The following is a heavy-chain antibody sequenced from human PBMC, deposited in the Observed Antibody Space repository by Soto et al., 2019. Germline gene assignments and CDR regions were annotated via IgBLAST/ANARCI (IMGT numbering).Heavy chain of an antibody. Sequence: SETLSLTCAVSGFSISNNNWWTWVRQPPGKGLEWVGDIYHTGITNYSPSLKSRVTISVDNSKDQFSLRLTSVTAADTAVYYCARFSSSGLYYYFAMDVWGQRTMGPVS. CDR3: ARFSSSGLYYYFAMDV. D-gene: IGHD6-13*01. CDR2: IYHTGIT. V-gene: IGHV4-4*02. J-gene: IGHJ6*02. CDR1: GFSISNNNW.